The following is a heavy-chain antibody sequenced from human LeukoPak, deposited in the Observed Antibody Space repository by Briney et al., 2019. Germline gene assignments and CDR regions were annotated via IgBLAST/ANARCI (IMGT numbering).Heavy chain of an antibody. CDR2: ISSSSSTI. CDR1: GFTFSSYE. D-gene: IGHD6-13*01. CDR3: ARDHIAAAAAFDI. V-gene: IGHV3-48*01. J-gene: IGHJ3*02. Sequence: SGGSLRLSCAASGFTFSSYEMNWVRQAPGKGLEWVSYISSSSSTIYYADSVKGRFTISRDNAKNSLYLQMNSLRAEDTAVYYCARDHIAAAAAFDIWGQGTMVTVSS.